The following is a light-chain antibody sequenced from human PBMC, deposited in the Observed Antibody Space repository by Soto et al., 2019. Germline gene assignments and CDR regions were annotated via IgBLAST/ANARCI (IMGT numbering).Light chain of an antibody. CDR1: QGISSY. Sequence: DIQMTPSPSFLSASVGDRVTITCRASQGISSYLAWYQQKPGKAPKLLIYAASTLQSGVPSRFSGSESGTDFTLTISSLQPEDFATYYCQKANSFPITFGQGKRREIK. CDR3: QKANSFPIT. CDR2: AAS. V-gene: IGKV1-9*01. J-gene: IGKJ5*01.